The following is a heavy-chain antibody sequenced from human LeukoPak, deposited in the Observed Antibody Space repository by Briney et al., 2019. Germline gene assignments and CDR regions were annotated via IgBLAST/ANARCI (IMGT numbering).Heavy chain of an antibody. D-gene: IGHD5-18*01. V-gene: IGHV3-53*01. Sequence: GGSLRLACAASGFTVNSNYMSWVRQAPGKGLERVSIIYKDGRTYYADSVKGRFTISRDNSRNMLYLQMNSLRAEDTAVYYCARDVNSYAHCGHWGQGTLVTVSS. CDR1: GFTVNSNY. J-gene: IGHJ4*02. CDR3: ARDVNSYAHCGH. CDR2: IYKDGRT.